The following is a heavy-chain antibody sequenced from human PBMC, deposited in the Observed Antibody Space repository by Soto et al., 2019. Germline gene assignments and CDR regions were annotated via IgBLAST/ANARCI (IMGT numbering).Heavy chain of an antibody. D-gene: IGHD3-3*01. CDR3: ANKFHDLTNNFDY. V-gene: IGHV2-5*02. CDR1: GFSLSTNRVG. J-gene: IGHJ4*02. Sequence: SGPTLLNPTQTLTLTCTFSGFSLSTNRVGVGWIRQPPGKALEWLALVFWDNDRRYTPSLRNRLTINKDTSDGEVVLTMTNMDHVETATYFCANKFHDLTNNFDYWGPGIKVTVSS. CDR2: VFWDNDR.